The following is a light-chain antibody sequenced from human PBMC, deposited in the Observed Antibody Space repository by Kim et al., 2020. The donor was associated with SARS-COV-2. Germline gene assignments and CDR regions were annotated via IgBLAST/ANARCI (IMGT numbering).Light chain of an antibody. CDR1: QDISNY. CDR2: DAS. CDR3: QQYDNLPLYT. V-gene: IGKV1-33*01. Sequence: ASVGDRVTITCQASQDISNYLNWYEQKPGKAPKLLIYDASNLETGVPSRFSGSGSGTDFTFTISSLQPEDIATYYCQQYDNLPLYTFGQGTKLEI. J-gene: IGKJ2*01.